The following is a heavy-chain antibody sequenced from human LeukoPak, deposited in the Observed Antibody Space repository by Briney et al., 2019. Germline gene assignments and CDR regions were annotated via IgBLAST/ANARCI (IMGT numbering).Heavy chain of an antibody. J-gene: IGHJ3*02. D-gene: IGHD4-17*01. CDR2: IYHSGST. CDR3: ARSLRGDAFDI. V-gene: IGHV4-30-2*01. Sequence: SETLSLTCAVSGGSISSGGYSWRWVRQPPGKGLEWIGYIYHSGSTYYNPSLKSRVTISVDRSKNQFSLKLSSVTAADTAVYYCARSLRGDAFDIWGQGTMVTVSS. CDR1: GGSISSGGYS.